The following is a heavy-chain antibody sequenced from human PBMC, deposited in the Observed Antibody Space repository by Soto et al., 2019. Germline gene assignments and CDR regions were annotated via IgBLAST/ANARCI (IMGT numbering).Heavy chain of an antibody. CDR3: ARGPSYFDWLWGLDY. V-gene: IGHV3-33*01. CDR2: IWYDGSNK. D-gene: IGHD3-9*01. J-gene: IGHJ4*02. Sequence: QVQLVESGGGVVQPGRSLRLSCAASGFTFSSYGMHWVRQAPGKGLEWVAVIWYDGSNKYYADSVKGRFTISRDNSKNTRYLQMNSLRAEDTAVYYCARGPSYFDWLWGLDYWGQGTLVTVSS. CDR1: GFTFSSYG.